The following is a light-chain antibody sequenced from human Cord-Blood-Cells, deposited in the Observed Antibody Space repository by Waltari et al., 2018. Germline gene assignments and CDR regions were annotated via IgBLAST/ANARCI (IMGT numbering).Light chain of an antibody. CDR2: GAS. V-gene: IGKV3-20*01. CDR3: QQYGSSPWT. CDR1: QSVSSSY. J-gene: IGKJ1*01. Sequence: EIVLTQSPGTLSLSPGERATLPCRASQSVSSSYLAWYQQKPGQAPRLLIYGASSSATGIPDRFSGSGSGTDFTLTISSLEPEDFAVYYCQQYGSSPWTFGQGTKVEIK.